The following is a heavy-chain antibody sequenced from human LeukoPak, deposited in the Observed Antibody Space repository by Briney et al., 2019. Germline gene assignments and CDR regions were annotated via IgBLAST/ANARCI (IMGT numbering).Heavy chain of an antibody. CDR3: AKGQYYYDSSGYLTFYYFDY. CDR1: GLSFSSHG. J-gene: IGHJ4*02. V-gene: IGHV3-33*06. CDR2: IWYDGTNE. Sequence: PGTSLRLSCAASGLSFSSHGMHWVRQAPGKGLEWVAVIWYDGTNEYYSDSLRGRFTISRDNSKNTLYLQMNSLRAEDTAVYYCAKGQYYYDSSGYLTFYYFDYWGQGTLVTVSS. D-gene: IGHD3-22*01.